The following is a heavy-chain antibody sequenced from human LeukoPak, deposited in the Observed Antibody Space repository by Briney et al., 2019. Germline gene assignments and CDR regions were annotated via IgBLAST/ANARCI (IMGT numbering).Heavy chain of an antibody. D-gene: IGHD3-16*01. Sequence: GASVKVSCKASGYTFTAHAVHWVRQAPGQRLEWMGWINVANGDTGYSQKFQDRVTITRGTSASTGYMEMSSLISEDTAVYYCASKPRGESRPFDYWGQGTLVTVSS. V-gene: IGHV1-3*01. J-gene: IGHJ4*02. CDR3: ASKPRGESRPFDY. CDR2: INVANGDT. CDR1: GYTFTAHA.